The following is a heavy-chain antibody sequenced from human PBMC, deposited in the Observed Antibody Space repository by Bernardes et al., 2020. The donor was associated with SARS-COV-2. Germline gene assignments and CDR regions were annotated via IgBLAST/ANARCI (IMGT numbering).Heavy chain of an antibody. V-gene: IGHV3-74*01. D-gene: IGHD3-22*01. Sequence: GGSLRLSCGASGFTFSSYWMHWVRQAPGKGLVWVSRINGDGSNINYADSVKGRFTISRDNAKNTLWLQMNSLGADDTAVYYCARGASSGYRIDYWGPGTLVTVSS. CDR2: INGDGSNI. CDR1: GFTFSSYW. J-gene: IGHJ4*02. CDR3: ARGASSGYRIDY.